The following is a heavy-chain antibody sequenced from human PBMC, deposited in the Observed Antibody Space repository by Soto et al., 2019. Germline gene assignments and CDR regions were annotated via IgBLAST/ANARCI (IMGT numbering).Heavy chain of an antibody. V-gene: IGHV3-23*01. CDR1: GFTLSRYA. CDR3: AKGGPRITMIVNPGPDAFDI. Sequence: GRSLKLACAASGFTLSRYAISWVRQAQGKGLEWVSAISGSGGSTYYADSGKGRFTISRDNSKNTLYLQMNSLRAEETAVYYCAKGGPRITMIVNPGPDAFDIWGQG. CDR2: ISGSGGST. J-gene: IGHJ3*02. D-gene: IGHD3-22*01.